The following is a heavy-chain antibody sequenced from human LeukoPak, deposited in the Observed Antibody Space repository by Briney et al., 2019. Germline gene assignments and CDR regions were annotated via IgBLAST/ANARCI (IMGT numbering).Heavy chain of an antibody. Sequence: GGSLRLSCVASGFIFSNYWMYWVRRAPGKGLVWVSRIKSDGSSTIYADSVKGRFTISRDTAKNTLYLQLNSLRAEDTAVYYCARGWSDGSLDSWGQGTLVTVSS. CDR3: ARGWSDGSLDS. CDR1: GFIFSNYW. CDR2: IKSDGSST. D-gene: IGHD2-8*01. J-gene: IGHJ4*02. V-gene: IGHV3-74*01.